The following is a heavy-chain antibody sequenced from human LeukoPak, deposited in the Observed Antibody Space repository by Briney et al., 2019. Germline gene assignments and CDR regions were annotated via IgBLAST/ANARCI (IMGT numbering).Heavy chain of an antibody. Sequence: SETLSLTCTVSGGSISSSSYYWGWIRQPPGKGLEWIGSIYYSGSIYYNPSLKSRVTISVDTSKNQFSLKLSSVTAADTAVYYCASRSYGSGSYYTPNWFDPWGQGTLVTVSS. J-gene: IGHJ5*02. CDR1: GGSISSSSYY. CDR3: ASRSYGSGSYYTPNWFDP. V-gene: IGHV4-39*01. D-gene: IGHD3-10*01. CDR2: IYYSGSI.